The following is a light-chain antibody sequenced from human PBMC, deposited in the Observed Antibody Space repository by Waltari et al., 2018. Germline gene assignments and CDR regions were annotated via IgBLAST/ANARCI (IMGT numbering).Light chain of an antibody. J-gene: IGLJ2*01. CDR2: EVS. Sequence: QSALTQPPSASGSPGQSVPISCTGTSSAVGGYNYVPWYQQHPGKAPKLMIYEVSKRPSGVPDRFSGSKSGNTASLTVSGLQAEDEADYYCSSAAGSNNLVFGGGTKLTVL. CDR3: SSAAGSNNLV. CDR1: SSAVGGYNY. V-gene: IGLV2-8*01.